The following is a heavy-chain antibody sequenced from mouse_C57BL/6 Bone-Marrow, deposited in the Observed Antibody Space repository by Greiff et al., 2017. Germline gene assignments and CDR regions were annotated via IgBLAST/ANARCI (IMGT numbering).Heavy chain of an antibody. Sequence: VQLVESDAELVKPGASVKISCKVSGYTFTDHTIHWMKQRPEQGLEWIGYIYPRDGSTKYNEKFKGKATLTADKSSSTAYMQLNSLTSEDSAVYFCARWGYYGNYVSYWYFDVWGTGTTVTVSS. J-gene: IGHJ1*03. CDR2: IYPRDGST. V-gene: IGHV1-78*01. CDR3: ARWGYYGNYVSYWYFDV. D-gene: IGHD2-1*01. CDR1: GYTFTDHT.